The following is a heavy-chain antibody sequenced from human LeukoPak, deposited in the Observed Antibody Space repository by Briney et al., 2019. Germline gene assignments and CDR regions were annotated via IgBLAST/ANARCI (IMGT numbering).Heavy chain of an antibody. D-gene: IGHD3-10*01. CDR2: IYWNGGST. V-gene: IGHV3-20*04. CDR3: ARDAYYGSGSYYKFYYYYYMDV. J-gene: IGHJ6*03. CDR1: GFTFDDYG. Sequence: GGSLRLSCAASGFTFDDYGTSWVRQAPGKGLEWVSGIYWNGGSTGYADSVKGRFTISRDNAKNSLYLQMNSLRAEDTALYYCARDAYYGSGSYYKFYYYYYMDVWGKGTTVTVSS.